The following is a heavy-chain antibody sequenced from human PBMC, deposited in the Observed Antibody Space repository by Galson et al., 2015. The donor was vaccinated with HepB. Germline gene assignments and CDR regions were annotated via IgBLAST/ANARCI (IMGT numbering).Heavy chain of an antibody. CDR3: ATHHTDTAMATGGVDYYGMDV. J-gene: IGHJ6*02. CDR1: GYTLTELS. Sequence: SVKVSCKVSGYTLTELSMHWVRQAPGKGLEWMGGFDPEDGETIYAQKFQGRVTMTEDTSTDTAYMELSSLRSEDTAVYYCATHHTDTAMATGGVDYYGMDVWGQGTTVTVSS. CDR2: FDPEDGET. V-gene: IGHV1-24*01. D-gene: IGHD5-18*01.